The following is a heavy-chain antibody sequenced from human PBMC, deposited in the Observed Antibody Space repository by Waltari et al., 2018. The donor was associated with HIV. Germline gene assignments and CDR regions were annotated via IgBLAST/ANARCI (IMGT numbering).Heavy chain of an antibody. V-gene: IGHV5-51*01. D-gene: IGHD2-21*01. J-gene: IGHJ3*01. Sequence: EVQLVQSGPEVKKPGESAKVSCRISGYNFGSYWIGLVRQMSGKGLEWMGIIYPGDSETRYNPSFQGKVTISADTSINTAYLQWHRLQASDTAVYYCARVLIGADNSFDFWGQGTMVTVSS. CDR2: IYPGDSET. CDR1: GYNFGSYW. CDR3: ARVLIGADNSFDF.